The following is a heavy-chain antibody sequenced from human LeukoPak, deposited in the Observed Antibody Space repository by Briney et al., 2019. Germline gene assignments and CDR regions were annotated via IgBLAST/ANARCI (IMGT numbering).Heavy chain of an antibody. J-gene: IGHJ4*02. CDR2: IKQDGTEK. V-gene: IGHV3-7*01. CDR3: TRDTGCPGGTCYSFYDY. D-gene: IGHD2-15*01. CDR1: GFTFSNYW. Sequence: GGSLRLSCAASGFTFSNYWMTWVRQAPGKGLEWVANIKQDGTEKYYVDSVKGRFTISRDNAENSLYLQMNSLRAEDTAVYYCTRDTGCPGGTCYSFYDYWGQGALVTVSS.